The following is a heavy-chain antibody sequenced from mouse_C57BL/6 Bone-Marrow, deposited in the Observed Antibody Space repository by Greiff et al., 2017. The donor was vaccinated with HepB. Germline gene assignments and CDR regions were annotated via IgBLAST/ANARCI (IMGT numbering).Heavy chain of an antibody. V-gene: IGHV1-4*01. D-gene: IGHD2-5*01. Sequence: VQLQESGAELARPGASVKMSCTASGYTFTSYTMHWVKQRPGQGLEWIGYINPSSGYTKYNQKFKDMATLTADKSSSTAYMQRSSLTSEDSAVYYCAHSKLAYWGQGTLVTVSA. CDR2: INPSSGYT. CDR1: GYTFTSYT. J-gene: IGHJ3*01. CDR3: AHSKLAY.